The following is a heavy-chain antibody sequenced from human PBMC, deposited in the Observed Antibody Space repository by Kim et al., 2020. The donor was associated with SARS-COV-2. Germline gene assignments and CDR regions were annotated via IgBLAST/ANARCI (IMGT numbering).Heavy chain of an antibody. CDR1: GFRFSSYG. J-gene: IGHJ6*01. CDR3: SKDRYYYESSAYSDFYY. CDR2: ISYDGDNI. D-gene: IGHD3-22*01. V-gene: IGHV3-30*18. Sequence: GGSLRLSCVASGFRFSSYGMHWVRQAPGKGLEWVAVISYDGDNIYYADSVKGQLTISRDNSNSTLYLQMHILSVEDTAVYYCSKDRYYYESSAYSDFYY.